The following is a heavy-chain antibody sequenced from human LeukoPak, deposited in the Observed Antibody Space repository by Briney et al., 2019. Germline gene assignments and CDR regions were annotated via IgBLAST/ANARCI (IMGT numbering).Heavy chain of an antibody. V-gene: IGHV4-61*02. CDR2: IYTSGST. Sequence: PSETLSLTCTVSGGSISSGSYYWSWIRQPAGKGLEWIGRIYTSGSTNYNPSLKSRVTISVDTSKNQFSLKLSSVTAADTAVYYCARGPPESYDILTGYYHGTYYFDYWGQGTLVTVSS. CDR1: GGSISSGSYY. D-gene: IGHD3-9*01. CDR3: ARGPPESYDILTGYYHGTYYFDY. J-gene: IGHJ4*02.